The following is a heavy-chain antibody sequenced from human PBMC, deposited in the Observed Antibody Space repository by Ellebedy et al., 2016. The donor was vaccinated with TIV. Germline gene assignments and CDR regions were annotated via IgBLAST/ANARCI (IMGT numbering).Heavy chain of an antibody. D-gene: IGHD2-2*01. J-gene: IGHJ4*02. CDR2: INPNSGGT. CDR3: ARGGRYQLRGPVDY. CDR1: GYTFTGYY. V-gene: IGHV1-2*02. Sequence: ASVKVSCXASGYTFTGYYMHWVRQAPGQGLEWMGWINPNSGGTNYAQKFQGRVTMTRDTSISTAYMELSSLRSEDTAVYYCARGGRYQLRGPVDYWGQGTLVTVSS.